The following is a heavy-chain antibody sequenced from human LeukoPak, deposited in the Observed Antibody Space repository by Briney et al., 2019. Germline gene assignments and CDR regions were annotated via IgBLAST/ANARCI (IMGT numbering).Heavy chain of an antibody. Sequence: SETLSLTCTVSGGSISSYYWSWLRQPAGKGLEGIGRIYTSGSTNYNPSLKSRVTMSVDSSKNQFSLKLSSVTAADTAVYYCARDSSVRGYSLYYFDYWGQGTLVTVSS. J-gene: IGHJ4*02. D-gene: IGHD5-18*01. CDR1: GGSISSYY. CDR2: IYTSGST. V-gene: IGHV4-4*07. CDR3: ARDSSVRGYSLYYFDY.